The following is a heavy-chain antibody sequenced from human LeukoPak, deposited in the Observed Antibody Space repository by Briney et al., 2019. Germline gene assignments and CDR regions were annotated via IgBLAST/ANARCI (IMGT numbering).Heavy chain of an antibody. CDR2: ISSSGSTI. CDR1: GFTFSSYE. Sequence: GGSLRLSCAASGFTFSSYEMNWVRQAPGKGLEWVSYISSSGSTIYYADSVKGRFTISRDNPKNTLYLQMNSLRAEDTAVHYCARKAGYYYGSGDYWGQGTLVTVSS. V-gene: IGHV3-48*03. CDR3: ARKAGYYYGSGDY. D-gene: IGHD3-10*01. J-gene: IGHJ4*02.